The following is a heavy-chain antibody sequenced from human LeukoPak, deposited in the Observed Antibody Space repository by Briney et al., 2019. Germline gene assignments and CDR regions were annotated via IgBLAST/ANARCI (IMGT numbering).Heavy chain of an antibody. CDR2: INHSGSA. CDR3: ARGVARHWYFDL. CDR1: GGSFSGYY. J-gene: IGHJ2*01. D-gene: IGHD2-15*01. Sequence: PSETLSLTCAVYGGSFSGYYWSWLRQPPGKGLEWIGEINHSGSANYNPSLKSRVTISVDTSKNQFSLKLYSVTAADTAVYYCARGVARHWYFDLWGRGTPVTVSS. V-gene: IGHV4-34*01.